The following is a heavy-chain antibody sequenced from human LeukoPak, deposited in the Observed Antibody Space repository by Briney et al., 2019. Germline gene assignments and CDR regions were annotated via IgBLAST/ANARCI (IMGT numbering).Heavy chain of an antibody. CDR2: IYYSGST. Sequence: SETLSLTCTVSGGSISSSTYYWGWFRQAPGKGLEWIGNIYYSGSTYYNPSLKSRVTMSVDTSKNQFSLKLSSVTAADTAVYYCARDVPGFIPRRLTDAFDIWGQGTMVTVSS. CDR1: GGSISSSTYY. CDR3: ARDVPGFIPRRLTDAFDI. V-gene: IGHV4-39*07. D-gene: IGHD6-6*01. J-gene: IGHJ3*02.